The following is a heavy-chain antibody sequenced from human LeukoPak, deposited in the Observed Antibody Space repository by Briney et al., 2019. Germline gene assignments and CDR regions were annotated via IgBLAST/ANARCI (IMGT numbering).Heavy chain of an antibody. CDR2: ISGSGGST. J-gene: IGHJ6*02. D-gene: IGHD3-22*01. Sequence: GGSLRLSCAASGFTFSSYAMSWVRQAPGKGLEWVSAISGSGGSTYYADSVKGRFTISRDNSKNTLYLQMNSLRAEDTAVYYCAKVTRSYYDSSGSAAYYYGMDVWGQGTTVTVSS. CDR1: GFTFSSYA. V-gene: IGHV3-23*01. CDR3: AKVTRSYYDSSGSAAYYYGMDV.